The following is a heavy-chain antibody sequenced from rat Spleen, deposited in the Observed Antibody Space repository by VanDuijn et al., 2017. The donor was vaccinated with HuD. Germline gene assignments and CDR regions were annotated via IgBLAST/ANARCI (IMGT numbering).Heavy chain of an antibody. D-gene: IGHD1-12*01. CDR1: GFSLTTYH. CDR2: IWTGGNT. CDR3: VRANRESYAHFDY. J-gene: IGHJ2*01. Sequence: QVQLKESGPGLVQPSQTLSLTCTVSGFSLTTYHVSWVRQPPGKGLEWMGVIWTGGNTAYNSSLNSRLSVSRDISKSQVFLRMNSLQTEDTATYYCVRANRESYAHFDYWGQGVVVTVSS. V-gene: IGHV2-43*01.